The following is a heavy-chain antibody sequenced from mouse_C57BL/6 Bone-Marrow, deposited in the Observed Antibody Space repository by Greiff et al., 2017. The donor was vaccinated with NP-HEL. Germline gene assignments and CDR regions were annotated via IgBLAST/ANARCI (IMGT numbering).Heavy chain of an antibody. CDR1: GFTFSDYY. J-gene: IGHJ2*01. D-gene: IGHD1-2*01. V-gene: IGHV5-12*01. CDR2: ISNGGGST. Sequence: DVQLVESGGGLVQPGGSLKLSCAASGFTFSDYYMYWVRQTPEKRLEWVAYISNGGGSTYYPDTVKGRFTISRDNAKNTLYLQMSRLKSEDTAMYYCARRGYYGLFDYWGQGTTLTVSS. CDR3: ARRGYYGLFDY.